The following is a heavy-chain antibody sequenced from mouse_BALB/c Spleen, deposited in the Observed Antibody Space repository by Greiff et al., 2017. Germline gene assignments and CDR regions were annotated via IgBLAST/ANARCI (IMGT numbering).Heavy chain of an antibody. V-gene: IGHV5-9*03. Sequence: EVHLVESGGGLVKPGGSLKLSCAASGFTFSSYTMSWVRQTPEKRLEWVATISSGGGNTYYPDSVKGRFTISRDNAKNNLYLQMSSLRSEDTALYYCASYDYDAMDYWGQGTSVTVSS. CDR1: GFTFSSYT. J-gene: IGHJ4*01. CDR2: ISSGGGNT. CDR3: ASYDYDAMDY.